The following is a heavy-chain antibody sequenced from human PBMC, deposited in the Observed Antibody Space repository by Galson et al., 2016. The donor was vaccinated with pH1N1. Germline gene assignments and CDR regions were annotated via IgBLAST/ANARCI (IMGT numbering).Heavy chain of an antibody. CDR2: IYYSGST. J-gene: IGHJ4*03. V-gene: IGHV4-39*01. D-gene: IGHD1-26*01. CDR1: GGSISSSSYY. Sequence: LSLTCSVSGGSISSSSYYWGWIRQPPGKGLEWIGSIYYSGSTYYTASLKSRVTIYVDTSKNQFSLKLKSVTAADTAVYYCARRQVGGTGTFDSWGQGTTVTVSS. CDR3: ARRQVGGTGTFDS.